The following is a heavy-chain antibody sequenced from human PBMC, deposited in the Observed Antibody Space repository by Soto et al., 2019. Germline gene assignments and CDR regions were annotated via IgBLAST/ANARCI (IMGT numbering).Heavy chain of an antibody. J-gene: IGHJ1*01. CDR3: AKGGDVVVVAATFEYFPH. V-gene: IGHV3-23*01. CDR1: GFTFSSYA. D-gene: IGHD2-15*01. CDR2: ISGSGGST. Sequence: EVQLLESGGGLVQPGGSLRLSCAASGFTFSSYAMSWVRQAPGKGLEWVSAISGSGGSTYYADSVKGRFTISRDNSKKTLYLQINSLRAEDTAVYYCAKGGDVVVVAATFEYFPHRGQGTPVTVSS.